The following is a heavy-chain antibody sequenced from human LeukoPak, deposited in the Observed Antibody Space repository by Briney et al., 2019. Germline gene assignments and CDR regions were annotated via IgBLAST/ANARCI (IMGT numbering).Heavy chain of an antibody. D-gene: IGHD2-8*01. V-gene: IGHV3-23*01. CDR2: ISGSGGST. Sequence: GGSLRLSCAASGFTFSSYAMSWVRQAPGKGLEWVSVISGSGGSTYYADSVKGRFTISRDNSKNTLYLQMNSLRAEDTAVYYCAKCVMEGDWFDPWGQGTLVTVSS. CDR3: AKCVMEGDWFDP. J-gene: IGHJ5*02. CDR1: GFTFSSYA.